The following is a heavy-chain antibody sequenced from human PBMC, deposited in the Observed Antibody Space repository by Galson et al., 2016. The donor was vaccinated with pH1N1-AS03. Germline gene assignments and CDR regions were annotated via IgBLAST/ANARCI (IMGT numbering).Heavy chain of an antibody. CDR1: GFTFHDYA. V-gene: IGHV3-9*01. Sequence: SLRLSCAASGFTFHDYAMHWVRQAPGKGPEWVSGIAWNSGITGYGDSVKGRFTLSRANAKNSLYLQMNSLKPEDTALYYCARAFGSGYKAGHLDFWGQGTLVTVSS. CDR2: IAWNSGIT. CDR3: ARAFGSGYKAGHLDF. J-gene: IGHJ4*02. D-gene: IGHD5-12*01.